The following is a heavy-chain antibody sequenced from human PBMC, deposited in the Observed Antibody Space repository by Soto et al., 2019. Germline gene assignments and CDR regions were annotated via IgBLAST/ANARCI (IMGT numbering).Heavy chain of an antibody. CDR2: MYNTGST. CDR3: ARDLWGYCGTDCYPLDV. Sequence: PAEPLFLICTFSGGSISGYYWSWIRQPPGKGLEWIGYMYNTGSTVYNPSFKSRVTISVDTSKSQFSLRLNSVTAADTAVYYCARDLWGYCGTDCYPLDVWGQRTTVPVS. CDR1: GGSISGYY. J-gene: IGHJ6*02. D-gene: IGHD2-21*02. V-gene: IGHV4-59*01.